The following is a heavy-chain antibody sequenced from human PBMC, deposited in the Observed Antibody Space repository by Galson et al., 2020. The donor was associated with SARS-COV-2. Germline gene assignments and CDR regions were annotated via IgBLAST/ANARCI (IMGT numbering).Heavy chain of an antibody. Sequence: TLTLTCTFSGFSLSTSGVGVGWIRQPPGKALEWLALLYWDDDKRYSPSLKSRLTITKDTSKNQVVLTMTNMDPVDTATYYCAHGPRLAVAGTFDYRGQGTLVTVSS. CDR2: LYWDDDK. D-gene: IGHD6-19*01. J-gene: IGHJ4*02. V-gene: IGHV2-5*02. CDR1: GFSLSTSGVG. CDR3: AHGPRLAVAGTFDY.